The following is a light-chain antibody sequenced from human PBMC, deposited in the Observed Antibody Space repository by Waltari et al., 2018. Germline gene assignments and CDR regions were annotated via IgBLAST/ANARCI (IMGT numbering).Light chain of an antibody. Sequence: DLQMTQSPSSGSASVGDRVTITCRASQDIRNWLAWYQQNPGKAPNLLIYATSSLQTGVPSRFSGSGSGTEFTLTISSLQPEDFATYYCQQANSFPITFGPGTKVDFK. CDR3: QQANSFPIT. J-gene: IGKJ3*01. V-gene: IGKV1-12*01. CDR1: QDIRNW. CDR2: ATS.